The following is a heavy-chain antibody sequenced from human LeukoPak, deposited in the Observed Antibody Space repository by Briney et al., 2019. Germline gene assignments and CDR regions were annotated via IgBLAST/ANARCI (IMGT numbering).Heavy chain of an antibody. CDR2: ISYSGST. D-gene: IGHD1-26*01. Sequence: PSETLSLTCSVSGGSINSYYWNWIRQPPGKGLEWIGYISYSGSTNYNPSLKSRVTISVDTSKNQFSLRLSSVTAADTAVYYCARPYSGSYRYFDLWGRGTQVTVSS. J-gene: IGHJ2*01. V-gene: IGHV4-59*13. CDR3: ARPYSGSYRYFDL. CDR1: GGSINSYY.